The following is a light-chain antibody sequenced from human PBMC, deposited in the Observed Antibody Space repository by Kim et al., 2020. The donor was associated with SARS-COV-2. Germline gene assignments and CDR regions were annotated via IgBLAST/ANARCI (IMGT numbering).Light chain of an antibody. CDR2: LNSDGSH. Sequence: QPVLTQSPSASASLGASVKLTCTLSSGHSSNAIAWHQQQSERGPRYLMKLNSDGSHSKGDGIPDRFSGSSSGAERYLTISSLQSEDEADYYCQTWDTGIQVFGGGTQLTVL. CDR1: SGHSSNA. J-gene: IGLJ3*02. CDR3: QTWDTGIQV. V-gene: IGLV4-69*01.